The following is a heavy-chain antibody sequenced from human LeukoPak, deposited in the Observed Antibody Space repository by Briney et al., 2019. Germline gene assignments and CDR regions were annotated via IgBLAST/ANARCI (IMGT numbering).Heavy chain of an antibody. D-gene: IGHD6-25*01. CDR2: IRSDGSST. CDR1: GFTFSTYW. Sequence: GGSLRLSCAASGFTFSTYWMHWVRQAPGKGLLWVSGIRSDGSSTIYADSVKGRFTISRDNARNTLYLQVNSLRAEDTAVYYCARDSSGWGFDYWGQGSLLTVFS. V-gene: IGHV3-74*01. CDR3: ARDSSGWGFDY. J-gene: IGHJ4*02.